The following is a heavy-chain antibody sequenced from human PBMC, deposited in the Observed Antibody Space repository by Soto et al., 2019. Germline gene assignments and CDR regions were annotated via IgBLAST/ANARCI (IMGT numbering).Heavy chain of an antibody. D-gene: IGHD2-2*01. Sequence: GGSLRLSCAASGFTFSSYWMHWVRQAPGKGLVWVSRINSDGSSTSYADSVKGRFTISRDNAKNTLYLQMNRLRAEDTAVYYCASDLLFPATKSKRESQAIDYWGQGTLVTVSS. CDR2: INSDGSST. V-gene: IGHV3-74*01. CDR1: GFTFSSYW. CDR3: ASDLLFPATKSKRESQAIDY. J-gene: IGHJ4*02.